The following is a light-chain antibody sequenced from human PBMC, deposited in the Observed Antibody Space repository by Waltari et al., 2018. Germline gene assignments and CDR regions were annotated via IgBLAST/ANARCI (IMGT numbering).Light chain of an antibody. J-gene: IGKJ5*01. CDR3: MQALQTPKT. Sequence: IVTTQSPLSLSVSPGESASVSCRSSQSLLHSSGHHFLYWYLQKPGQSPQLLLSLGSYRASGVPARFSASRSGSDFTLKISRVEAEDVGVYFCMQALQTPKTFGQGTRL. CDR2: LGS. CDR1: QSLLHSSGHHF. V-gene: IGKV2-28*01.